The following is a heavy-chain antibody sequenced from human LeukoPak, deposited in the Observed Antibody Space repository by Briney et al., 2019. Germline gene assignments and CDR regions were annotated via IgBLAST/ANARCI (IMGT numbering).Heavy chain of an antibody. CDR2: INHSGST. CDR3: ARGLDIVVVPAASWFAP. Sequence: SETLSLTCAVYGGSLSGYYWSWIRQPPGKGLEWIGEINHSGSTNYNPSLKSRVTISVDTSKNQFSLKLSSVTAADTAVYYCARGLDIVVVPAASWFAPWGRGTLVTVSS. CDR1: GGSLSGYY. D-gene: IGHD2-2*03. V-gene: IGHV4-34*01. J-gene: IGHJ5*02.